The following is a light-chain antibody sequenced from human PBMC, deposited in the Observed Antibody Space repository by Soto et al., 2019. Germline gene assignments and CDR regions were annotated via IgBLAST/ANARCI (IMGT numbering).Light chain of an antibody. Sequence: DIQMTQSPSSLSASVGDRITITCRASQTISSYLNWYQQKPGKAPQLLIYAASSLQSGVPSRFSGRGSGTDFTLTISSLQPEDYATYYCQQTSSAPKTFGPGTKVD. CDR2: AAS. J-gene: IGKJ3*01. CDR3: QQTSSAPKT. CDR1: QTISSY. V-gene: IGKV1-39*01.